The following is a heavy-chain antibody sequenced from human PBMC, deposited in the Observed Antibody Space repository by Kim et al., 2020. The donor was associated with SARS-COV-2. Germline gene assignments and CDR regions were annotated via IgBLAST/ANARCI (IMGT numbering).Heavy chain of an antibody. V-gene: IGHV1-69*13. J-gene: IGHJ6*02. CDR2: IIPIFGTA. D-gene: IGHD3-3*01. CDR1: GGTFSSYA. CDR3: AREHRTYDFWSGYYSPGGAGDYYYGMDV. Sequence: SVKVSCKASGGTFSSYAISWVRQAPGQGLEWMGGIIPIFGTANYAQKFQGRVTITADESTSTAYMELSSLRSEDTAVYYCAREHRTYDFWSGYYSPGGAGDYYYGMDVWGQGTTVTVSS.